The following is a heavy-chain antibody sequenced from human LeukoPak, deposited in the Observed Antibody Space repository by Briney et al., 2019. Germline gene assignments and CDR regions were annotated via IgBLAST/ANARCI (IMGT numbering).Heavy chain of an antibody. D-gene: IGHD3-22*01. J-gene: IGHJ4*02. V-gene: IGHV4-59*12. CDR3: ARRPWLLRYFDY. CDR1: GGSISSYY. CDR2: IYYSGST. Sequence: SETLSLTCTVSGGSISSYYWSWIRQPPGKGLEWIGYIYYSGSTNYNPSLKSRVTISVDTSKNQFSLKLSSVTAADTAVYYCARRPWLLRYFDYWGQGTLVTVSS.